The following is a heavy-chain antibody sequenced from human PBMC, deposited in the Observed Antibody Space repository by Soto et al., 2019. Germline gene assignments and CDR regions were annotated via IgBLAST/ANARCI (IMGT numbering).Heavy chain of an antibody. CDR3: ERWVSWGNLPYYYYGMDV. CDR1: GFTSSNYW. J-gene: IGHJ6*02. D-gene: IGHD6-13*01. Sequence: GGSLRLSCAASGFTSSNYWMHWVRQAPGKGLVWVSRIKSDGSSTSYADSVKGRFTISRDNSKNTLDLEMHGLRAEDMAGYYCERWVSWGNLPYYYYGMDVWGQGTTVTVSS. V-gene: IGHV3-74*01. CDR2: IKSDGSST.